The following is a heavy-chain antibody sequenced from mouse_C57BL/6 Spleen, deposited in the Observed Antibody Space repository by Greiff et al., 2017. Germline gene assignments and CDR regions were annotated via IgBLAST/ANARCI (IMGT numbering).Heavy chain of an antibody. J-gene: IGHJ1*03. Sequence: QVQLQQSGAELVRPGASVTLSCKASGYTFTDYEMHWVKQTPVHGLEWIGAIDPETGGTAYNQKFKGKAILTADKSSSTAYMELRSLTSEDSAVYYGTRWITTVVEGYFDVWGTGTTVTVSS. D-gene: IGHD1-1*01. CDR1: GYTFTDYE. V-gene: IGHV1-15*01. CDR3: TRWITTVVEGYFDV. CDR2: IDPETGGT.